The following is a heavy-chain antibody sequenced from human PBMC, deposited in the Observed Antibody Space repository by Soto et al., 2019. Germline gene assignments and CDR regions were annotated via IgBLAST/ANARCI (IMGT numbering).Heavy chain of an antibody. J-gene: IGHJ6*02. V-gene: IGHV1-69*01. CDR1: GGTFSSYA. CDR2: IIPIFGTA. Sequence: QVQLVQSGAEVKKPGSSVKVSCKASGGTFSSYAISWVRQAPGQGLEWMGGIIPIFGTANYAQKFQGRVTITADESTSTAYMELSSLRSEDTAVYYCALGYCSGGSCYSYYYYYDGMDVWGQGTTVTVSS. CDR3: ALGYCSGGSCYSYYYYYDGMDV. D-gene: IGHD2-15*01.